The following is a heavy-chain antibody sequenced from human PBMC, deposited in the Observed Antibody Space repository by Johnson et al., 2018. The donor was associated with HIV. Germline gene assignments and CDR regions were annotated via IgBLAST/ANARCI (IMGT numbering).Heavy chain of an antibody. CDR3: ARGGGSYYSGAFDI. CDR2: IWYDGSNN. V-gene: IGHV3-33*08. D-gene: IGHD1-26*01. Sequence: QVQLVESGGGLVQPGGSLRLSCAASGFTVSSNYMSWVRQAPGKGLEWVAVIWYDGSNNYYADSVKGRFTISRDNAKNSLFLQMNSLRGEDTGVYYCARGGGSYYSGAFDIWGQGTMVTVSS. CDR1: GFTVSSNY. J-gene: IGHJ3*02.